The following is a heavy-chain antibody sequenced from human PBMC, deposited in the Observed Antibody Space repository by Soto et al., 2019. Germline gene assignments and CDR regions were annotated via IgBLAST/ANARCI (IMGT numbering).Heavy chain of an antibody. J-gene: IGHJ3*02. CDR2: MHDDGSS. CDR3: ARHGITGSYYDAFDI. Sequence: SETLSLTCTVSGGSFISDYWGWIRQPPGKTLEWIGFMHDDGSSNSNPSLKSRVTLSVDTSKNQFALKLSSVTAAETAVYYRARHGITGSYYDAFDIWGQGTMVTVSS. CDR1: GGSFISDY. D-gene: IGHD1-26*01. V-gene: IGHV4-59*08.